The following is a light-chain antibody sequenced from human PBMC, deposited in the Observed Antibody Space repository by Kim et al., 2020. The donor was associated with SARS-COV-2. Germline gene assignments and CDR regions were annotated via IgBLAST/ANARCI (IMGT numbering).Light chain of an antibody. CDR3: QTWGTGIQV. V-gene: IGLV4-69*02. CDR2: LNCDGSH. CDR1: NGHSHYA. Sequence: ASLKPTCTLGNGHSHYAIAWHPQQPDSGPLFLMGLNCDGSHTKGDVIPHLFAGSSSGAARFLTIAGLHSEDEADYYCQTWGTGIQVFGGGTQLTVL. J-gene: IGLJ3*02.